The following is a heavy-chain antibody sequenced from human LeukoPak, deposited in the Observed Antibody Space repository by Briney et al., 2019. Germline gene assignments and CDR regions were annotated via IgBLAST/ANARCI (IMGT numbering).Heavy chain of an antibody. D-gene: IGHD3-16*02. CDR1: GFSFSSNG. CDR2: ITGSGEST. CDR3: AKDNSVITFGGVIVN. V-gene: IGHV3-23*01. J-gene: IGHJ4*02. Sequence: GALRLSCAASGFSFSSNGMSWVRQGPGRGLQWVSAITGSGESTFCADSVKGRFTISRDNSKNTLYLQMNSLRAEDTAVYYCAKDNSVITFGGVIVNWGQGTLVTVSS.